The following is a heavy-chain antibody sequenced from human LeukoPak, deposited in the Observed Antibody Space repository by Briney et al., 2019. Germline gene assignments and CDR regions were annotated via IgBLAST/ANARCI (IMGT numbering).Heavy chain of an antibody. Sequence: GGSLRLSCAASGFTVSSNYMSWVRQAPGKGLEWVSVIYSGGSTYYADSVKGRFTISRDNAKNSLFLQINSLRAEDTAVYYCARESRIVGDRDDAFDIWGHGTMVTVSS. J-gene: IGHJ3*02. V-gene: IGHV3-66*01. CDR2: IYSGGST. CDR1: GFTVSSNY. D-gene: IGHD1-26*01. CDR3: ARESRIVGDRDDAFDI.